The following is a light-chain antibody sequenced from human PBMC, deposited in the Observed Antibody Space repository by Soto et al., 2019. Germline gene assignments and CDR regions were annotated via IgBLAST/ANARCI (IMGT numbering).Light chain of an antibody. CDR3: CSYAGTSTFVV. CDR1: SSDVGTYNL. CDR2: EVN. V-gene: IGLV2-23*02. J-gene: IGLJ2*01. Sequence: QSALTQPASVSGSPGRSITISCTGTSSDVGTYNLVSWYQHHPGKAPKLIIYEVNKRPSGVSGRFSGSKSDNTASLTISGLQAEDEADYYCCSYAGTSTFVVFGGGTKLTVL.